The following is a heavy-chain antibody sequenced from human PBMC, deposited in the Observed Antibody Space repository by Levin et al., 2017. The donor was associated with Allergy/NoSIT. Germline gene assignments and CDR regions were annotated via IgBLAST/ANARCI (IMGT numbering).Heavy chain of an antibody. CDR2: ISWNSGSI. D-gene: IGHD6-6*01. CDR1: GFTFDDYA. Sequence: PGGSLRLSCAASGFTFDDYAMHWVRQAPGKGLEWVSGISWNSGSIGYADSVKGRFTISRDNAKNSLYLQMNSLRAEDTALYYCAKDRYSSSDRGWYFDLWGRGTLVTVSS. J-gene: IGHJ2*01. CDR3: AKDRYSSSDRGWYFDL. V-gene: IGHV3-9*01.